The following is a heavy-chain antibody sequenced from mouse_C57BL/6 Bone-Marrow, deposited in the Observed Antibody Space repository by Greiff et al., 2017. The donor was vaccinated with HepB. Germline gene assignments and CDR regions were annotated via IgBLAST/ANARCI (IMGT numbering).Heavy chain of an antibody. V-gene: IGHV1-15*01. D-gene: IGHD1-1*01. CDR2: IDPETGGT. CDR3: TRSRSTDWYFDV. Sequence: VKLMESGAELVRPGASVTLSCKASGYTFTDYEMHWVKQTPVHGLEWIGAIDPETGGTAYNQKFKGKAILTADKSSSTAYMELRSLTSEDSAVYYCTRSRSTDWYFDVWGTGTTVTVSS. CDR1: GYTFTDYE. J-gene: IGHJ1*03.